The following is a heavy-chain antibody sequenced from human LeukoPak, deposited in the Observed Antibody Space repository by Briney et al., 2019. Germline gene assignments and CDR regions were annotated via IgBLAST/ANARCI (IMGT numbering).Heavy chain of an antibody. Sequence: GGSLRLSCAASGFTFSSYWMSWVRQAPGKGLEWVANIKQDGSGKYYVDSVKGRFTISRDNAKNSLYLQMNSLRAEDTAVYYCARVNTMIVVVTNYYYYYYVDVWGKGTTVTVSS. D-gene: IGHD3-22*01. CDR3: ARVNTMIVVVTNYYYYYYVDV. J-gene: IGHJ6*03. V-gene: IGHV3-7*01. CDR2: IKQDGSGK. CDR1: GFTFSSYW.